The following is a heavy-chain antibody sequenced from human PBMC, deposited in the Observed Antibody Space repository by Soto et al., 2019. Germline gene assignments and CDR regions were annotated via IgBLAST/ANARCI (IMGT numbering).Heavy chain of an antibody. J-gene: IGHJ6*02. Sequence: SETLSLTCTVSGGSISSYYWSWIRQPPGKGLEWIGYIYYSGSTNYNPSLKSRVTISVDTSKNQFSLKLSSVTAADTAVYYCARGNYDFWSGRHYYGMDVWGQGTTVTVSS. CDR3: ARGNYDFWSGRHYYGMDV. V-gene: IGHV4-59*01. CDR1: GGSISSYY. D-gene: IGHD3-3*01. CDR2: IYYSGST.